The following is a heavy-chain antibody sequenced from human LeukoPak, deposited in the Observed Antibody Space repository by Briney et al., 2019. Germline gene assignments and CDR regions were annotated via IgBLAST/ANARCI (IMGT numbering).Heavy chain of an antibody. Sequence: GGSLRLSCAASGFTFSSYAMSWVRQAPGKGLECVSAISGSGGSTYYADSVKGRFTISRDNSKNTLYLQMNSLRAEDTAVYYCAKSSRGSEYFQHWGQGTLVTVSS. CDR1: GFTFSSYA. CDR2: ISGSGGST. J-gene: IGHJ1*01. CDR3: AKSSRGSEYFQH. D-gene: IGHD2-15*01. V-gene: IGHV3-23*01.